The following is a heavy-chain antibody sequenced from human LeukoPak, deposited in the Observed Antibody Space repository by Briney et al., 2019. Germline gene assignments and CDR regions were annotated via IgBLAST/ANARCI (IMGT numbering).Heavy chain of an antibody. J-gene: IGHJ5*02. CDR2: IYHSGST. CDR3: ARGEYYGVPAATWWFDP. CDR1: GGSISSYY. V-gene: IGHV4-59*12. D-gene: IGHD2-2*01. Sequence: SETLSLTCTVSGGSISSYYWSWIRQPPGKGLEWIRYIYHSGSTYYNPSLKSRVTISVDRSKNQFSLKLSSVTAADTAVYYCARGEYYGVPAATWWFDPWGQGTLVTVSS.